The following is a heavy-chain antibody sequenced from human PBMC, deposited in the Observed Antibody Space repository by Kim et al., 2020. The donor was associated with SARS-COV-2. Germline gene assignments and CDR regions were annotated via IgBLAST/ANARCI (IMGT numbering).Heavy chain of an antibody. J-gene: IGHJ4*02. D-gene: IGHD6-13*01. Sequence: DSLKARFPISRDNAKNSLYLQMNSLRADDTAVYYCARVSLGSSSWYYFDYWGQGTLVTVSS. V-gene: IGHV3-11*05. CDR3: ARVSLGSSSWYYFDY.